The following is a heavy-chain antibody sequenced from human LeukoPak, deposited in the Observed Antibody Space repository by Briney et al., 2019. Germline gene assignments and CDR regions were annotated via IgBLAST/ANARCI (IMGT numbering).Heavy chain of an antibody. D-gene: IGHD5-24*01. Sequence: GGSLRLSCGASGFTFSNYWMIWVRQAPGKGLEWVGNIKQDGSEKRYADSVRGRFSISRDNAQTSLYLQMNSLRAEDTAVYYCARASDPWLQLTWGQGTLVTVSS. CDR1: GFTFSNYW. V-gene: IGHV3-7*05. J-gene: IGHJ5*02. CDR3: ARASDPWLQLT. CDR2: IKQDGSEK.